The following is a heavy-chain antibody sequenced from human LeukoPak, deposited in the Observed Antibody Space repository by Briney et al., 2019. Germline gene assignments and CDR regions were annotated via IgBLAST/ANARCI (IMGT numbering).Heavy chain of an antibody. D-gene: IGHD3-9*01. CDR2: ISSSGSTI. V-gene: IGHV3-48*03. CDR1: GFTFSSYE. J-gene: IGHJ4*02. Sequence: GGSLRLSCAASGFTFSSYEMNWVRQAPGKGLEWVSYISSSGSTIYYADSVKDRFTISRDNAKNSLYLQMNSLRAEDTAVYYCARDFPARYDILTGSFWGQGTLVTVSS. CDR3: ARDFPARYDILTGSF.